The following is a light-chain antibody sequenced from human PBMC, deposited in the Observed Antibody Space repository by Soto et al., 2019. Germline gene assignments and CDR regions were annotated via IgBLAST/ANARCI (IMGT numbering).Light chain of an antibody. J-gene: IGKJ3*01. CDR2: AVS. V-gene: IGKV3D-20*01. CDR3: QQYDRSPFT. Sequence: EIVLTQSPATLSLSPGERATLSCGASQSVSRNYVAWYQQKPGLAPSLVMYAVSTRATGIPDRFSGSGSGTDFTLTISRLEPEDFAVYFCQQYDRSPFTFGPGTKVDI. CDR1: QSVSRNY.